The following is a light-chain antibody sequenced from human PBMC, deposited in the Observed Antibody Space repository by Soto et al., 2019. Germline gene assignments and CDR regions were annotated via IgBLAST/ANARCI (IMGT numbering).Light chain of an antibody. Sequence: EIVLSQSPPTLSVSTGERATLSYRASQSVDNYLDWYPQNPGQAPRLLLYESSNRATGIPARFSGSGSGTDFTPTISSLEPEDFAVYYCQQRSDWPPPTFGGGTKVDIK. CDR3: QQRSDWPPPT. V-gene: IGKV3-11*01. J-gene: IGKJ4*01. CDR2: ESS. CDR1: QSVDNY.